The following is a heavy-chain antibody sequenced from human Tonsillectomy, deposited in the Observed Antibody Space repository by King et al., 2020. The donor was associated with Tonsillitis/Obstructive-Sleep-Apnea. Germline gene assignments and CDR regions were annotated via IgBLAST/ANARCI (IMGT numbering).Heavy chain of an antibody. CDR3: ARDPTTPRRYYYYMDV. CDR1: GFTFGDYA. V-gene: IGHV3-49*04. J-gene: IGHJ6*03. Sequence: VQLVESGGGLVQPGRSLRLSCTASGFTFGDYAVSWVRQAPGKGLEWVGFIRSKACGGTTEYAASVKGRFTISRDDSNSIAHLQMNSLKTEDTAVYYCARDPTTPRRYYYYMDVWGKGTTVTVSS. D-gene: IGHD4-11*01. CDR2: IRSKACGGTT.